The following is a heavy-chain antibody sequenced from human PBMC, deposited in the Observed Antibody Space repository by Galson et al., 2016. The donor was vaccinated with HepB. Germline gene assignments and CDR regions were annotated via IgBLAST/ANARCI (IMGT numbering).Heavy chain of an antibody. D-gene: IGHD3-10*01. CDR1: GFTFSNYA. V-gene: IGHV3-23*01. J-gene: IGHJ4*02. CDR2: ISGSGGAT. CDR3: AKAGTSVDY. Sequence: SLRLSCAASGFTFSNYAMSWVRQAPGKGLEWVSTISGSGGATYYADSVKGRFTISRDNSKNTLYLQMNTLRAEDTAVYYCAKAGTSVDYWGQGTLVTVSS.